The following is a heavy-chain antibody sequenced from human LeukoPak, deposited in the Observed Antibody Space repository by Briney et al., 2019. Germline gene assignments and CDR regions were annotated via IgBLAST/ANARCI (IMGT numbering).Heavy chain of an antibody. CDR3: ARVDYYDSSGCFDY. CDR1: GGSISSGDYY. D-gene: IGHD3-22*01. V-gene: IGHV4-30-4*01. J-gene: IGHJ4*02. Sequence: PSETLSLTCTVSGGSISSGDYYWSWIRQPPGKGLKWIGYIYYSGSTYYNPSLKSRVTISVDTSKNQFSLKLSSVTAADTAVYYCARVDYYDSSGCFDYWGQGTLVTVSS. CDR2: IYYSGST.